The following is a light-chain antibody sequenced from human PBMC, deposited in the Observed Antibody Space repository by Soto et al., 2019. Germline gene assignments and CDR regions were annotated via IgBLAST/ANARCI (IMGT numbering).Light chain of an antibody. J-gene: IGLJ1*01. Sequence: QSALTQPASVSGSPGQSITISCTGTSSDVGGYNYVTWYQQHPGKAPKLMIYEVSNRPSGISNRFSGSKSGNTASLTISGLQAEDEADYYCSAYTSGSTLAVFATGTKLTVL. CDR2: EVS. V-gene: IGLV2-14*01. CDR3: SAYTSGSTLAV. CDR1: SSDVGGYNY.